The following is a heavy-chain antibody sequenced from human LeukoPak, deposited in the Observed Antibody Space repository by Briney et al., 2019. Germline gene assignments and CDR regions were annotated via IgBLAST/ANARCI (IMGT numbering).Heavy chain of an antibody. Sequence: GGSLRLSCAASGFTFNRYAMAWVRQAPEKGLEWVSSITDSGISTYYADSVKGRFTISRDNSKNTLYLQIKSLRAEDTAVYYCAKGSRGNYDYWGRGTLVTVSS. CDR3: AKGSRGNYDY. J-gene: IGHJ4*02. D-gene: IGHD1-26*01. V-gene: IGHV3-23*01. CDR2: ITDSGIST. CDR1: GFTFNRYA.